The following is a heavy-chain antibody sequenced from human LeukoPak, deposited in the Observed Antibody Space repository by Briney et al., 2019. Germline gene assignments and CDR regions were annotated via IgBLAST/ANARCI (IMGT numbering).Heavy chain of an antibody. CDR1: GYTFTSYG. Sequence: ASVKVSCKASGYTFTSYGISWVRQAPGQGLEWMGWISAYNGNTNYAQKLQGRVTMTTDTSTSTAYMELRSLRSDDTAVYYCARTRYDILTGHSQATNWFDPWGQGTLVTVSS. CDR3: ARTRYDILTGHSQATNWFDP. CDR2: ISAYNGNT. J-gene: IGHJ5*02. V-gene: IGHV1-18*01. D-gene: IGHD3-9*01.